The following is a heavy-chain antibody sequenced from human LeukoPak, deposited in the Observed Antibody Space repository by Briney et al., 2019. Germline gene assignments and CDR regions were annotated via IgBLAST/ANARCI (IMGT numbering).Heavy chain of an antibody. Sequence: ASVNVSFTASGYTFTVYNMHRVRHAPGQGLEWMGRINPNSGGTNYAQKFQGRVTMTRDTSISTAYMELSRLRSDDTAVYYCARDRFASLAPPYDSSGYSKFDPWGQGTLVTVS. CDR1: GYTFTVYN. V-gene: IGHV1-2*06. D-gene: IGHD3-22*01. CDR3: ARDRFASLAPPYDSSGYSKFDP. CDR2: INPNSGGT. J-gene: IGHJ5*02.